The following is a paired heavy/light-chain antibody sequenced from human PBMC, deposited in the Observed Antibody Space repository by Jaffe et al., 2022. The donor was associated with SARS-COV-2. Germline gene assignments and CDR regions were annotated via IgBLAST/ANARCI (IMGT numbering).Light chain of an antibody. CDR3: QVWDSSSDQGV. V-gene: IGLV3-21*02. Sequence: SYVLTQPPSVSVAPGQTARITCGGNNIGSKSVHWYQQKPGQAPVLVVYDDSDRPSGIPERFSGSNSGNTATLTISRVEAGDEADYYCQVWDSSSDQGVFGGGTKLTVL. J-gene: IGLJ2*01. CDR1: NIGSKS. CDR2: DDS.
Heavy chain of an antibody. Sequence: QVQLVESGGGVVQPGRSLRLSCAASGFTFSSYGMHWVRQAPGKGLEWVAVISYDGSNKYYADSVKGRFTISRDNSKNTLYLQMNSLRAEDTAVYYCAKGGPEVQRQQGIAVAGKSPYYYYGMDVWGQGTTVTVSS. CDR2: ISYDGSNK. CDR1: GFTFSSYG. J-gene: IGHJ6*02. V-gene: IGHV3-30*18. CDR3: AKGGPEVQRQQGIAVAGKSPYYYYGMDV. D-gene: IGHD6-19*01.